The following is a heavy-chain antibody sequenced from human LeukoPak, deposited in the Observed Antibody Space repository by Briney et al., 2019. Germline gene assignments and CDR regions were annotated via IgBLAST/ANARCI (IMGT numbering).Heavy chain of an antibody. V-gene: IGHV3-23*01. Sequence: GSLRLSCAASGFSLSTYALSWVRQAPGGGLEWVAAISGSGDKTYHADSVKGRFTISKDNSENRLSLQMDSLRAEDTAVYFCAKDTTAWWYHRAYMNVWGKGATVTVSS. CDR3: AKDTTAWWYHRAYMNV. CDR1: GFSLSTYA. CDR2: ISGSGDKT. J-gene: IGHJ6*03. D-gene: IGHD2-15*01.